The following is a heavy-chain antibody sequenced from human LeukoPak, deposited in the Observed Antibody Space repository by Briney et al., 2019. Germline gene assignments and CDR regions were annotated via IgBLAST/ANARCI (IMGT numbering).Heavy chain of an antibody. Sequence: SETLSLTCTVSGGSISSYYWSWIRQPPGKGLEWIGYIYYSGSTNYNPSLKSRVTISVDTSKNQFSLKLSSVTAADTAVYYCARGLWSGYYSYYFDYWGQGTLVTVSS. CDR1: GGSISSYY. CDR2: IYYSGST. J-gene: IGHJ4*02. V-gene: IGHV4-59*01. D-gene: IGHD3-3*01. CDR3: ARGLWSGYYSYYFDY.